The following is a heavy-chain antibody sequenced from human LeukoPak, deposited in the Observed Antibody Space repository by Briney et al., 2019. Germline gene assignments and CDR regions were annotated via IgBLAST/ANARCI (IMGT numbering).Heavy chain of an antibody. CDR3: ARSLRFLEGWFDP. V-gene: IGHV1-18*01. CDR1: GYSFTNYG. CDR2: VSAYSGTT. Sequence: ASVKVSCKASGYSFTNYGITWVRQAPGQGLEWMGWVSAYSGTTNYAQRLQGRVTMTTDTSTTTAYMELSSLRSEDTAVYYCARSLRFLEGWFDPWGQGTLVTVSS. J-gene: IGHJ5*02. D-gene: IGHD3-3*01.